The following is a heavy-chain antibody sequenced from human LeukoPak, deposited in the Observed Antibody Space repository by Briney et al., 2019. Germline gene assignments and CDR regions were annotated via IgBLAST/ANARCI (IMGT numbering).Heavy chain of an antibody. D-gene: IGHD6-13*01. CDR1: GFTFSSYA. V-gene: IGHV3-30-3*01. CDR2: ISYDGSNK. CDR3: VRSPITAAGIFDY. J-gene: IGHJ4*02. Sequence: GGSLRLSCAAYGFTFSSYAMHWVRQAPGKGLEWVAVISYDGSNKYYADSVKGRFTISRDNSKNTLYLQMNSLRAEDTAVYYCVRSPITAAGIFDYWGQGTLVTVSS.